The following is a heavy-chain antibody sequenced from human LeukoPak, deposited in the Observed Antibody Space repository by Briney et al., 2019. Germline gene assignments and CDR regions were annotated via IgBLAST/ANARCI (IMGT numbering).Heavy chain of an antibody. CDR3: ARDGYSGSYYRLYYFFMDV. Sequence: PGGSLRLSCAASGFTFSSYEMTWVRQAPGKGLEWVSSISGSGDNMDYADSVKGRFTISRDNSENTLYLQMNSLRGEDTAVYYCARDGYSGSYYRLYYFFMDVWGKGTTVTVSS. V-gene: IGHV3-23*01. CDR2: ISGSGDNM. D-gene: IGHD1-26*01. CDR1: GFTFSSYE. J-gene: IGHJ6*03.